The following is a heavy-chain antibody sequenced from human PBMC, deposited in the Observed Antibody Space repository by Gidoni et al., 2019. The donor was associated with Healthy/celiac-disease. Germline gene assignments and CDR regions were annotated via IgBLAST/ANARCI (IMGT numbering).Heavy chain of an antibody. CDR2: ISGSGGST. V-gene: IGHV3-23*01. CDR3: AKDVYRVSKY. CDR1: GFTFGSYA. D-gene: IGHD6-13*01. Sequence: EVQLWESGGGLGQPGGSLRLSCAAPGFTFGSYALSWVRQAPGKGLEWVSAISGSGGSTYYADSVKGRFTISRDNSKNTLYLQMNSLRAEDTAVYYCAKDVYRVSKYWGQGTLVTVSS. J-gene: IGHJ4*02.